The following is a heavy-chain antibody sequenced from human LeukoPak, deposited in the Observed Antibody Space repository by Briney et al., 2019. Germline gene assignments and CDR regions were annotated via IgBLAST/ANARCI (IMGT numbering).Heavy chain of an antibody. CDR2: IYPRDGST. CDR3: ARDRGYGDYASLHYYYYGMDV. V-gene: IGHV1-46*01. Sequence: ASVKVSCKVSGYSFTSNYIHWVRQAPGQGLEWMGMIYPRDGSTSYAQRFQGRVTITADESTSTAYMELSSLRSEDTAVYYCARDRGYGDYASLHYYYYGMDVWGQGTTVTVSS. D-gene: IGHD4-17*01. J-gene: IGHJ6*02. CDR1: GYSFTSNY.